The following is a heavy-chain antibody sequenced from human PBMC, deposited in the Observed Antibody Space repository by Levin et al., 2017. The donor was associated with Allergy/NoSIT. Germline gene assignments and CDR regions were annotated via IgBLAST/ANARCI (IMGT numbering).Heavy chain of an antibody. V-gene: IGHV4-34*01. J-gene: IGHJ6*03. CDR1: GGSFSGYY. CDR2: INHSGST. CDR3: ARQIVVVVAATHYYYDYMDV. Sequence: PSETLSLTCAVYGGSFSGYYWSWIRQPPGKGLEWIGEINHSGSTNYNPSLKSRVTISVDTSKNQFSLKLSSVTAADTAVYYCARQIVVVVAATHYYYDYMDVWGKGTTVTVSS. D-gene: IGHD2-15*01.